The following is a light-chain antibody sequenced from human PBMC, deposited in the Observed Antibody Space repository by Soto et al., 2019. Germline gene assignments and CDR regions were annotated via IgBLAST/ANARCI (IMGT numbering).Light chain of an antibody. CDR2: SDT. CDR1: SSKIGSNY. Sequence: QSVLTQSPSASGTPGQRVTISFSGSSSKIGSNYVYWYRQLPGTAPKLLIYSDTQRPSGVPDRFSGSKSGTSASLAISGLRSEDEADYYCSAWDGSLSGRVFGGGTKVTVL. J-gene: IGLJ2*01. V-gene: IGLV1-47*02. CDR3: SAWDGSLSGRV.